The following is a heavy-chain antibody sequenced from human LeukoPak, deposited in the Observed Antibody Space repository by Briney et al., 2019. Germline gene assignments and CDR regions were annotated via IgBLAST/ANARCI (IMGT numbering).Heavy chain of an antibody. D-gene: IGHD3-22*01. CDR3: ARVYDSSGYYYSDY. Sequence: ASVKVSCKASGYTFTTYGLSWVRQAPGQGLEWMGWISTYNGNTNYAQKLQGRVTMTTDTSTRTAHMELRSLRSDDTAVYYCARVYDSSGYYYSDYWGQGTLVTVSS. CDR2: ISTYNGNT. CDR1: GYTFTTYG. J-gene: IGHJ4*02. V-gene: IGHV1-18*01.